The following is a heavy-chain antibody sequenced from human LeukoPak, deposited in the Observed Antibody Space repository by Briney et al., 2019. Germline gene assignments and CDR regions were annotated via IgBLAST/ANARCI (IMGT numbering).Heavy chain of an antibody. CDR3: SRCSGSYYTILNWFDP. V-gene: IGHV1-2*06. CDR1: GYTFTGYY. CDR2: INPNSGGT. J-gene: IGHJ5*02. D-gene: IGHD3-10*02. Sequence: GASVKVSCKASGYTFTGYYMHWVRQAPGQGLEWMGRINPNSGGTNYAQKFQGRVTMTRDTSISTAYMELRSLRSDDTAVYYCSRCSGSYYTILNWFDPWGQGTLVTVSS.